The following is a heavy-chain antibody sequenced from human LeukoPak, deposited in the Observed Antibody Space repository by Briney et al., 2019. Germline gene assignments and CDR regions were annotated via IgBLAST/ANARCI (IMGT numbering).Heavy chain of an antibody. D-gene: IGHD1-26*01. Sequence: ASVKVSCKASGGTFSSYAISWVRQAPGQGLEWMGRIIPILGIANYAQKFQGRVTITADKSTSTAYMELSSLRSEDTAVYYCARGGIVGATRVGYYYYMDVWGKGTTVTVSS. V-gene: IGHV1-69*04. J-gene: IGHJ6*03. CDR2: IIPILGIA. CDR3: ARGGIVGATRVGYYYYMDV. CDR1: GGTFSSYA.